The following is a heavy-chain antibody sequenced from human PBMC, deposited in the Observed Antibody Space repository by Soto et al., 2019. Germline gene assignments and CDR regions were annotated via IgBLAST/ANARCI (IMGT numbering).Heavy chain of an antibody. J-gene: IGHJ3*02. D-gene: IGHD3-9*01. CDR3: AEPYYDILTGPLGALDI. CDR2: ISYDGSNK. V-gene: IGHV3-30-3*01. CDR1: GFTFSSYA. Sequence: GGSLRLSCAASGFTFSSYAMHWVRQAPGKGLEWVAVISYDGSNKYYADSVKGRFTISRDNSKNTLYLQMNSLRAEDTAVYYCAEPYYDILTGPLGALDIWGQGTMVTVSS.